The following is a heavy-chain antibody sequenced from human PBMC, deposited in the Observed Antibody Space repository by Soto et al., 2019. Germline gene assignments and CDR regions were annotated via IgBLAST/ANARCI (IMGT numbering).Heavy chain of an antibody. CDR1: GFTFSTYG. CDR2: ISYDGSNK. CDR3: AKAHDY. V-gene: IGHV3-30*18. J-gene: IGHJ4*02. Sequence: LRLSCAASGFTFSTYGMHWVRQAPGKGLEWVAVISYDGSNKYYADSVKGRFTISRDNSKNTLYLQMNSLRAEDTAVYYCAKAHDYWGQGTLVTVSS.